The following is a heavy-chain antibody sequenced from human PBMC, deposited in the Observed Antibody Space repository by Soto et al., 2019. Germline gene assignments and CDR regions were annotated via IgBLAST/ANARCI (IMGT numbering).Heavy chain of an antibody. V-gene: IGHV4-34*01. Sequence: SETLSLTCAAYGGSFSGYYWSWIRQPPGKGLEWIGEINHSGSTNYNPSLKSRVTISVDTSKNQFSLKLSSVTAADTAVYYCARAMVRGNDKGYYYMDVWGKGTTVTVSS. D-gene: IGHD3-10*01. CDR1: GGSFSGYY. CDR3: ARAMVRGNDKGYYYMDV. CDR2: INHSGST. J-gene: IGHJ6*03.